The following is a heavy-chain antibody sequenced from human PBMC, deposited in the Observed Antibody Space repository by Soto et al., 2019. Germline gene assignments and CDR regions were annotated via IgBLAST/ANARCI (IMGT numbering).Heavy chain of an antibody. CDR2: IKSDGSDT. V-gene: IGHV3-74*01. J-gene: IGHJ2*01. CDR1: GFTFSSYW. CDR3: AREGDARYWYFDR. Sequence: EVQLVESGGGLVQPGGSLRISCAASGFTFSSYWMHWVRQAPGKGLVWVSRIKSDGSDTSYADSVKGRFTIISDNAKNTVYLQMNSLRAEDTAVYYCAREGDARYWYFDRWCLGSLVTV.